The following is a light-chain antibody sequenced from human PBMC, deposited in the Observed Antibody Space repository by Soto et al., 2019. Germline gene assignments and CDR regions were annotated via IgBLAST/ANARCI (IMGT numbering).Light chain of an antibody. CDR3: SSYAGSNNPYV. Sequence: QSALTQPPSASGSPGQSVTISCTGTSSDVGGYDSVSWYQQHPGKAPKLMIYEVSKRPSGVPDRFSGSKSVNTASLTVSGLQAEDEADYYCSSYAGSNNPYVFGTGTKLTVL. J-gene: IGLJ1*01. CDR1: SSDVGGYDS. CDR2: EVS. V-gene: IGLV2-8*01.